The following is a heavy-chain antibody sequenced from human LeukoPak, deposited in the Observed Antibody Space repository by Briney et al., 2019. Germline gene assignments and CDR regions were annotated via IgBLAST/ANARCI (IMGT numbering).Heavy chain of an antibody. CDR1: GFTFTSYN. CDR3: ARGAATRKSGFYYYYMDG. Sequence: GGSLRLSCAASGFTFTSYNVNRVRQAPGKGLEWVSSITTGNSFLYFADSVKGRFTISRDHANNSLYLQMNSLRADDTAVYYCARGAATRKSGFYYYYMDGGGKGTTVTVSS. J-gene: IGHJ6*03. V-gene: IGHV3-21*01. CDR2: ITTGNSFL. D-gene: IGHD5-12*01.